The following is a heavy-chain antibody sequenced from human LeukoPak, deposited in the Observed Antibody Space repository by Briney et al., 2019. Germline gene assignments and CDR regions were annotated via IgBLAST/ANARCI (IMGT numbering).Heavy chain of an antibody. D-gene: IGHD3-22*01. Sequence: SVKVSCKASGGTFSSYAISWVRQAPGQGLEWMGRIIPILGIANYAQKFQGRVTITADKSTSTAYMELRSLKSDDTAVYYCARDCGDSSGYCAFDIWGQGTMVTVSS. V-gene: IGHV1-69*04. CDR3: ARDCGDSSGYCAFDI. CDR1: GGTFSSYA. CDR2: IIPILGIA. J-gene: IGHJ3*02.